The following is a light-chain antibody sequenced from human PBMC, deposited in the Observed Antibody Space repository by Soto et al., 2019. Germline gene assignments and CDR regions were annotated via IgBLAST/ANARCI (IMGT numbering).Light chain of an antibody. V-gene: IGKV1-5*01. J-gene: IGKJ1*01. CDR1: HSISGW. CDR3: QQYDSFRWT. Sequence: DLQLTQSPSTLSAFVGDRVTITCRASHSISGWLAWYQQKPGKAPKSLIYDSSILASGVPSRFSGSGSGTEFTLTISSLQPDDCATYYCQQYDSFRWTFGQGTKVDIK. CDR2: DSS.